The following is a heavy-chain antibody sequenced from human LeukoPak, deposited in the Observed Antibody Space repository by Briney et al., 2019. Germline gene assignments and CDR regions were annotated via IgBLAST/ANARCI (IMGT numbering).Heavy chain of an antibody. Sequence: GGSLRLSCAASGFTVSSNYMSWVRQAPGKGLEWVSVIYSGGSTYYADSVKGRFTISRDNSKNTLYPQMNSLRAEDTAVYYCARATHNKDSSGWYGFDYWGQGTLVTVSS. CDR2: IYSGGST. V-gene: IGHV3-66*01. D-gene: IGHD6-19*01. J-gene: IGHJ4*02. CDR1: GFTVSSNY. CDR3: ARATHNKDSSGWYGFDY.